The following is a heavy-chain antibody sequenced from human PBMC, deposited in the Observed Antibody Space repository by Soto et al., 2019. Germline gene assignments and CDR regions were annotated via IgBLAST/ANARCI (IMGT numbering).Heavy chain of an antibody. CDR1: GGSISSGGYY. J-gene: IGHJ4*02. V-gene: IGHV4-31*03. CDR2: IYYSGST. CDR3: ARVSDSSGYYYHRRRPFVY. D-gene: IGHD3-22*01. Sequence: PSETLSLTCTVSGGSISSGGYYWSWIRQHPGKGLEWIGYIYYSGSTYYNPSLKSRVTISVDTSKNQFSLKLSSVTAADTAVYYCARVSDSSGYYYHRRRPFVYWGQGTLVTVSS.